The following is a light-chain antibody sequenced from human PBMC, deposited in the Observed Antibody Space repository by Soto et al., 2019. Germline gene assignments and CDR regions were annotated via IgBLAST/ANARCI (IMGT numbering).Light chain of an antibody. CDR3: SSYTSGTALV. V-gene: IGLV2-14*01. CDR2: EVS. J-gene: IGLJ1*01. CDR1: SSDVGTYNY. Sequence: QSALTQPASVSGSPGQSITISCTGTSSDVGTYNYVSWYQHHPGKAPKLIIYEVSNRPSGVSNRFSGSKSGNTASLTISGLQAEDEADYHCSSYTSGTALVFGTGTKVTVL.